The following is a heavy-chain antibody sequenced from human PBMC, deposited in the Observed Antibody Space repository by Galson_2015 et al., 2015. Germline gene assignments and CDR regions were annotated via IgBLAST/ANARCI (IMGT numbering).Heavy chain of an antibody. V-gene: IGHV3-48*01. D-gene: IGHD3-10*01. CDR1: GFTFSSYS. CDR2: ISSSSSTI. J-gene: IGHJ4*02. Sequence: LRLSCAASGFTFSSYSMNWVRQAPGKGPEWVLYISSSSSTIYYADSVKGRFTISRDNSKNTMFLQMNGLRVEDTAVYYCAKEKGFGQLIFDYWGQGTLVTVSS. CDR3: AKEKGFGQLIFDY.